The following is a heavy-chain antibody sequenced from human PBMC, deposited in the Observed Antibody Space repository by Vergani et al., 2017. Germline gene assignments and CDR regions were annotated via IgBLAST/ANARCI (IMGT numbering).Heavy chain of an antibody. D-gene: IGHD5-12*01. J-gene: IGHJ6*02. CDR3: ARGRVDVVATTTYYYYYYGMDV. CDR2: IYSGGST. V-gene: IGHV3-53*04. CDR1: GFTVSSNY. Sequence: EVQLVESGGGLVQPGGSLRLSCAASGFTVSSNYMSWVRQAPGKGLEWVSVIYSGGSTYYADSVKGRFTISRHNSKNTLYLQMNSRRAEDPAVYYCARGRVDVVATTTYYYYYYGMDVWGQXP.